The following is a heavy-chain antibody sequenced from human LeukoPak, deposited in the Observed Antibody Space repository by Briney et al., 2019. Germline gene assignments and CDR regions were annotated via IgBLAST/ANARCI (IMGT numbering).Heavy chain of an antibody. V-gene: IGHV4-59*11. CDR1: GGSISSHY. D-gene: IGHD2-2*01. J-gene: IGHJ4*02. Sequence: SETPSLTCTVSGGSISSHYWSWIRQPPGKGLEWIGYIYYSGSTNYNPSLKSRVTISVDTSKNQFSLKLSSVTAADTAVYYCARGPAAIFDYWGQGTLVTVSS. CDR3: ARGPAAIFDY. CDR2: IYYSGST.